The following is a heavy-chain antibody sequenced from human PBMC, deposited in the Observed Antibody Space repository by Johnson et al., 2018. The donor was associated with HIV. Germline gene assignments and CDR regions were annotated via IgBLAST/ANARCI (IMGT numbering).Heavy chain of an antibody. CDR1: GFTFSSYG. J-gene: IGHJ3*02. V-gene: IGHV3-33*01. Sequence: QVQLVESGGGVVQPGRSLRLSCAASGFTFSSYGMYWVRQAPGKGLEWVAVIWYDGSNKYYADSVKGRFTISRDNAKNTLYLQMNSLRDEDTAVYYCVREGPSERAGFDIWGQGTMVTVSS. CDR3: VREGPSERAGFDI. CDR2: IWYDGSNK.